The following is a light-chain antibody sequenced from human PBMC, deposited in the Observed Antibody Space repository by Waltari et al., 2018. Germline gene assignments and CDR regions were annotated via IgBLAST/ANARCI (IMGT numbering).Light chain of an antibody. CDR3: QKYDFLPAT. J-gene: IGKJ1*01. CDR1: EGVGKD. CDR2: HTS. V-gene: IGKV3-20*01. Sequence: EIVLTQSPGTLALSPVERATLSCRASEGVGKDLAWYQQRPGQDPRLLLYHTSIRSTGIPDRFSGSGYGTDFSITISRLEPEDFAVYYCQKYDFLPATFGQGTTVEIK.